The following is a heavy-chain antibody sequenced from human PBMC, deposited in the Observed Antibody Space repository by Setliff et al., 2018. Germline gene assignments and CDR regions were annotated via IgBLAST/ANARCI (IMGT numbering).Heavy chain of an antibody. CDR3: AHSAYYYGSGSYRAAELLDY. J-gene: IGHJ4*02. Sequence: GSGPTLVNPTQTLTLTCTFSGFSLSTDGVGVGWIRQPPGKALEWLALIYWDDDKRYSPSLKSRLTITKDTSKNQVVLTMTNMDPVDTATYYCAHSAYYYGSGSYRAAELLDYWGQGTLVTVSS. D-gene: IGHD3-10*01. V-gene: IGHV2-5*02. CDR2: IYWDDDK. CDR1: GFSLSTDGVG.